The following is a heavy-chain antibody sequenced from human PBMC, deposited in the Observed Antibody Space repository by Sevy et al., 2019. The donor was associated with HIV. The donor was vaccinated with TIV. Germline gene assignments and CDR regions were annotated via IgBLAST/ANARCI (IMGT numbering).Heavy chain of an antibody. CDR1: EVAFDQYA. V-gene: IGHV3-9*01. CDR3: AKETWRSINAFDM. J-gene: IGHJ3*02. CDR2: ISWNSASI. Sequence: GGCLRLSCVASEVAFDQYAMHWIRQIPGRGLEWVSGISWNSASIHYVDSVRGRFTISRDNDGNSLYLHMRSLRPEDTALYYCAKETWRSINAFDMWGQGTQVTVSS.